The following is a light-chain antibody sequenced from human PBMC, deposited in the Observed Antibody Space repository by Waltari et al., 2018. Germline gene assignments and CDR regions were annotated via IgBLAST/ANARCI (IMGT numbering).Light chain of an antibody. CDR3: QQSLSTPIT. CDR2: AAS. Sequence: DIQMTQSPTSLSASVGDRVTISCRASQSISTYLNWYQRKPGKAPKLLIYAASSLQSGVPSRFSGSGSGTDFTLTISSLQSEDFATYYCQQSLSTPITFGPGTEVDVK. J-gene: IGKJ3*01. V-gene: IGKV1-39*01. CDR1: QSISTY.